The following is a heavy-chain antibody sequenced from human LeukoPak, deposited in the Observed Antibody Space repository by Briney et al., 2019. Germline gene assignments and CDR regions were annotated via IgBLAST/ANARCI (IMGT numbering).Heavy chain of an antibody. D-gene: IGHD4-23*01. V-gene: IGHV4-59*12. J-gene: IGHJ4*02. Sequence: SETLSLTCTVSAGSISTYYWSWIRQPPGKGLEWIGSIYNSGSTTYNTSLKSRVTISVDTSKNQFSLKLSTVTAADTAVYYCARWNYGGNRHFDYWGQGTLVTVSS. CDR1: AGSISTYY. CDR2: IYNSGST. CDR3: ARWNYGGNRHFDY.